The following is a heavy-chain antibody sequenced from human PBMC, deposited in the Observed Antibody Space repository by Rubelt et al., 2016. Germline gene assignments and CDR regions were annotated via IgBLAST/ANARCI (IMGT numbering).Heavy chain of an antibody. V-gene: IGHV4-59*01. CDR1: GGSISSYY. Sequence: QVQLQESGPGLVKPSETLSLTCTVSGGSISSYYWSWIRQPPGKGLEWIGYFYYSESPNYNPSLKSRVTISLDTSKNQLSLKLSSVTAADTAVYYCARSHRGWFDPWGQGTLVTVSS. J-gene: IGHJ5*02. CDR3: ARSHRGWFDP. CDR2: FYYSESP.